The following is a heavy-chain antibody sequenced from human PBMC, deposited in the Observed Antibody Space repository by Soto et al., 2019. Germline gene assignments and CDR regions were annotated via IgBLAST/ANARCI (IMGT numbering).Heavy chain of an antibody. CDR3: ARQGGLCPYYYGMDV. J-gene: IGHJ6*02. CDR1: VITFSSYS. D-gene: IGHD3-16*01. Sequence: EVQLEESGGGLVKPGGSLRLSCAASVITFSSYSMNWVRQAPGKGLEWVSSISSSSSYIYYADSVKGRFTISRDNAKNSLYLQMNSLRAEDTAVYYCARQGGLCPYYYGMDVWGQGTTVTVSS. CDR2: ISSSSSYI. V-gene: IGHV3-21*01.